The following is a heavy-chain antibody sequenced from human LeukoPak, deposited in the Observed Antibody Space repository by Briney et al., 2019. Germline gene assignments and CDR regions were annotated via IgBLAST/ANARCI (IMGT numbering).Heavy chain of an antibody. CDR2: IYTSGST. CDR3: ARLFYGDATINWFDP. D-gene: IGHD4-17*01. Sequence: SETLSLTCTVSGGSISSYYWSWIRQPAGKGLEWIGRIYTSGSTYYNPSLKSRVTISVDTSKNQFSLKLSSVTAADTAVYYCARLFYGDATINWFDPWGQGTLVTVSS. J-gene: IGHJ5*02. CDR1: GGSISSYY. V-gene: IGHV4-4*07.